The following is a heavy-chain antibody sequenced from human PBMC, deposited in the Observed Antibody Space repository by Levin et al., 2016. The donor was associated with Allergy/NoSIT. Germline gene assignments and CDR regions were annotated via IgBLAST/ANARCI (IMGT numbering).Heavy chain of an antibody. D-gene: IGHD3-10*01. CDR1: GYTFSGYF. J-gene: IGHJ6*02. CDR3: ARVWRYGSRGLFYYAMDV. CDR2: SNPNTGAM. Sequence: ASVKVSCKASGYTFSGYFIHWVRQAPGQGLEWMGWSNPNTGAMNCTQSFQGRVTMTGDTSISTAYMELSRLRSDDTAVYYCARVWRYGSRGLFYYAMDVWGQGTTVTVSS. V-gene: IGHV1-2*02.